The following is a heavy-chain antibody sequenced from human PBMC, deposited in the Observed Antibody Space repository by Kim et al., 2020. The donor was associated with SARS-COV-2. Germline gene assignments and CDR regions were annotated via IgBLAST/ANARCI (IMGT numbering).Heavy chain of an antibody. Sequence: SQTLSLTCAISGDSVSSNNAAWNWIRQSPSRGLEWLGRTYYRSKWFNDYALSVKSRITINPDTSKNHFSLQLSSVTPEDTAVYYCANGGSGLGGMNVWGQGTTVPLSS. CDR2: TYYRSKWFN. D-gene: IGHD3-16*01. J-gene: IGHJ6*02. V-gene: IGHV6-1*01. CDR1: GDSVSSNNAA. CDR3: ANGGSGLGGMNV.